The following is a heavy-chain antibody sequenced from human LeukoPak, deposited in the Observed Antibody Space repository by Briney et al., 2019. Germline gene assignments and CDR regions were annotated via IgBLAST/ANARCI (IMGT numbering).Heavy chain of an antibody. CDR3: ARWYYGSGSYRMRPAYFDY. J-gene: IGHJ4*02. CDR1: GFTFSSYS. D-gene: IGHD3-10*01. CDR2: ISSSSSTI. Sequence: PGGSLRLSCAASGFTFSSYSMNWVRQAPGKGLEWVSYISSSSSTIYYADSVKGRFTISRDNAKNSLYLQMNSLRAEDTAVYYCARWYYGSGSYRMRPAYFDYWGQGTLVTVSS. V-gene: IGHV3-48*04.